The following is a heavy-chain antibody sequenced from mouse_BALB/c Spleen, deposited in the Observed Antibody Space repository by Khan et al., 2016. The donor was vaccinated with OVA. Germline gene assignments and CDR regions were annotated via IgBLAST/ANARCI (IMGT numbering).Heavy chain of an antibody. J-gene: IGHJ3*01. CDR3: RRRNWDDAWFAY. V-gene: IGHV1-5*01. Sequence: VQLKQSGTVLARPGASVKMSCKTSGYTFTSYWMHWVKQRPGQGLEWIGDIYPGNTDTNYNQKFKGKAKLTAVTSTSTAYMELSSLTNEDAAVYYCRRRNWDDAWFAYWGQGTLVTVSA. CDR1: GYTFTSYW. CDR2: IYPGNTDT. D-gene: IGHD4-1*01.